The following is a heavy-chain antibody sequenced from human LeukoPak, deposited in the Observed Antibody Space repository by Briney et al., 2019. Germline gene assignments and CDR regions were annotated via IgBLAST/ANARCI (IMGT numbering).Heavy chain of an antibody. V-gene: IGHV3-7*04. J-gene: IGHJ3*02. Sequence: PGGSLRLSCAASGFTVSSNYMNWVRQAPGKGLDWVANIKPDGSAQYYVDSVRGRFTVSRDNAKNSLYLQMSSLSAEDTAVYYCARDNNAAFDIWGLGTMVTVSS. CDR1: GFTVSSNY. D-gene: IGHD1-14*01. CDR2: IKPDGSAQ. CDR3: ARDNNAAFDI.